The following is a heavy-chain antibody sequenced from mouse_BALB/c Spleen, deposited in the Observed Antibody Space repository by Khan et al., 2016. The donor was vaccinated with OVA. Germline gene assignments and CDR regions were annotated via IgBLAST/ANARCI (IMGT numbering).Heavy chain of an antibody. J-gene: IGHJ1*01. V-gene: IGHV5-17*02. CDR1: GFTFSNFG. CDR2: ISSGSSTI. CDR3: ARSEGNCHWYFDV. Sequence: EVELVESGGGLVQPGGSRKLSCAASGFTFSNFGMHWVRQAPKKGLEWVAYISSGSSTIYYVDTVKGRFTISRDNPKNTLFLQMTSLRSEDTAIDYSARSEGNCHWYFDVWGAGTSVTVSS. D-gene: IGHD2-1*01.